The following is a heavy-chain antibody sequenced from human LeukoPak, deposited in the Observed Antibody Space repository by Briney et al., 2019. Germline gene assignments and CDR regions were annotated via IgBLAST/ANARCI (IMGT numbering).Heavy chain of an antibody. D-gene: IGHD3-10*01. CDR3: ARGGPYKYGSGTYYGFDY. CDR2: IYKSGRT. CDR1: GYSISIDYY. V-gene: IGHV4-38-2*02. Sequence: SETLSLACSVSGYSISIDYYWGWIRQPPGKGLEWIGSIYKSGRTSYNPSLKSRVTISVDTSKNEFSLKLNSVTAADTAVYYCARGGPYKYGSGTYYGFDYWGQGNLVTVSS. J-gene: IGHJ4*02.